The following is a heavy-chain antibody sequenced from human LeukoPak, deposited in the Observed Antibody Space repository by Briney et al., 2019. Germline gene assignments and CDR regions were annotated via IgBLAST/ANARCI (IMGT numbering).Heavy chain of an antibody. V-gene: IGHV3-33*08. CDR3: ARDSPLLTGMDV. Sequence: PGGSLRLSCTASGFTFSSYGMHWVRQAPGQGLEWVAVIWYDGSNKYYADSVKGRFTISRDNSKNTLYLQMNSLRAEDTAVYYCARDSPLLTGMDVWGQGTTVTVSS. J-gene: IGHJ6*02. CDR1: GFTFSSYG. CDR2: IWYDGSNK.